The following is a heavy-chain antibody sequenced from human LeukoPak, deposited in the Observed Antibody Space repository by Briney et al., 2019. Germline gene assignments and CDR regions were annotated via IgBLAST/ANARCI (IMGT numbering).Heavy chain of an antibody. CDR2: ISERGGST. D-gene: IGHD3-10*01. J-gene: IGHJ4*02. V-gene: IGHV3-23*01. CDR1: GITLSNYG. Sequence: GGSLRLSCAVSGITLSNYGMSWVRQAPGKGLEWVAGISERGGSTKYADSVEGRFTISRDNPKNTLYLQMNSLRAEDTAVYFCAKRGIVIRAVIIVGFHKEAYYFDCWGQGALVTVSS. CDR3: AKRGIVIRAVIIVGFHKEAYYFDC.